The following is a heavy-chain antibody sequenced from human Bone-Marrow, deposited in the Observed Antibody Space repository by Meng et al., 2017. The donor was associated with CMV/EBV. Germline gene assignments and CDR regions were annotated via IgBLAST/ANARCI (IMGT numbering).Heavy chain of an antibody. CDR2: ISWDGGST. J-gene: IGHJ3*02. CDR3: SKDTNYYGSGEGFDAFDI. Sequence: GGSLRLSCAASGFTFDDYATHWVRQAPGKGLEWVSLISWDGGSTYYADSVKGRFTISRDNSKNSLYLQMYSLRAEDTALYYCSKDTNYYGSGEGFDAFDIWGQGTMVTVSS. V-gene: IGHV3-43D*03. D-gene: IGHD3-10*01. CDR1: GFTFDDYA.